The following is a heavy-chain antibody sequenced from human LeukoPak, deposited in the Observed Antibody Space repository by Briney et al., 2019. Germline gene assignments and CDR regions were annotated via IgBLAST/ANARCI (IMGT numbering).Heavy chain of an antibody. Sequence: SQTLSLTCTFSGGSLSSGCYYWSSVRQHPGKGLEWVGYIYYSGSTYYNPSLKSRVTISVDTSKNQFSLKLSSVTAADTAVYYCARAVVVVAATPYFQHWGQGTLVTVSS. CDR3: ARAVVVVAATPYFQH. J-gene: IGHJ1*01. CDR1: GGSLSSGCYY. V-gene: IGHV4-31*03. CDR2: IYYSGST. D-gene: IGHD2-15*01.